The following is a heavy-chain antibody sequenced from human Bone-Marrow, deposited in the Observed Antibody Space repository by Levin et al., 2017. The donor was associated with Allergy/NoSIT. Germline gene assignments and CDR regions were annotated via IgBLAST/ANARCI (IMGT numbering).Heavy chain of an antibody. V-gene: IGHV3-9*01. CDR2: ISWNGRSV. D-gene: IGHD6-19*01. J-gene: IGHJ5*02. CDR1: GFIFDDFA. CDR3: AKGPYSSVWFNWFDP. Sequence: SCVASGFIFDDFAMHWVRQAPGKGPEWVSGISWNGRSVVYADPVKGRFTIARDNAKNSLYLEMNFLRPEDTAFYYCAKGPYSSVWFNWFDPWGQGTLVIVSS.